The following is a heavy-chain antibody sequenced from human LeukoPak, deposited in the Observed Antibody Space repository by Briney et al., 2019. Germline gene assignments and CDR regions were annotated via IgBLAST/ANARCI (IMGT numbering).Heavy chain of an antibody. CDR3: ARQYYDVWSGFYTADYYFDY. J-gene: IGHJ4*02. D-gene: IGHD3-3*01. Sequence: GGFLRLSCAASGFTFSDYYMSWIRQAPGKGLEWVSYISSSGSTIYYADSVKGRFTISRDNAQTSLYLEMNSLRGEDSAVYYCARQYYDVWSGFYTADYYFDYWGRGTLVTVSS. V-gene: IGHV3-11*04. CDR1: GFTFSDYY. CDR2: ISSSGSTI.